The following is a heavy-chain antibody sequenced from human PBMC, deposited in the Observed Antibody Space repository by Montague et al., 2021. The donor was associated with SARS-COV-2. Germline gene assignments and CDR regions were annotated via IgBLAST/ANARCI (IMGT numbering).Heavy chain of an antibody. CDR2: ISSSSSYI. CDR3: ARDLGYDYVWGSYRHLDN. J-gene: IGHJ4*02. CDR1: GFTFSSYS. Sequence: SLRLSCAASGFTFSSYSMNWVRQAPGKGLEWVSSISSSSSYIYYADSVKGRFTISRDNAKNSLYLQMNSLRAEDTAVYYCARDLGYDYVWGSYRHLDNWGQGTLVTVSS. D-gene: IGHD3-16*02. V-gene: IGHV3-21*01.